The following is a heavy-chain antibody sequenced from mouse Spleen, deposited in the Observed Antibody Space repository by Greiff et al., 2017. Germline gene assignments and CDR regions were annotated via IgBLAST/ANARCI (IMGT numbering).Heavy chain of an antibody. D-gene: IGHD4-1*01. CDR1: GFTFSDYG. CDR3: ANPGTRFAY. J-gene: IGHJ3*01. CDR2: ISSGSSTI. V-gene: IGHV5-17*01. Sequence: EVKLLESGGGLVKPGGSLKLSCAASGFTFSDYGMHWVRQAPEKGLEWVAYISSGSSTIYYADTVKGRFTISRDNAKNTLFLQMTSLRSEDTAMYYCANPGTRFAYWGQGTLVTVSA.